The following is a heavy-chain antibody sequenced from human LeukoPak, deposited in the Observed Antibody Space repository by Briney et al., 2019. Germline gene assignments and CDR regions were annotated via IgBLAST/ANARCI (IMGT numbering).Heavy chain of an antibody. CDR3: AREGFDY. CDR2: KNPNSGNT. V-gene: IGHV1-8*03. CDR1: GYTFSSYD. J-gene: IGHJ4*02. Sequence: ASVKVSCKASGYTFSSYDINWVRHATGQGLEWMGYKNPNSGNTGYSQKIQGRVTITSDTSTSTAYMELRDLRSEDTAVYYCAREGFDYWGQGTLVTVSS.